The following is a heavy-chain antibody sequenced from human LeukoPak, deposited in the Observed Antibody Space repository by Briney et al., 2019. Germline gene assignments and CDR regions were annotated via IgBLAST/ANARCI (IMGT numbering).Heavy chain of an antibody. CDR2: ISAYNGNT. D-gene: IGHD2-15*01. Sequence: ASVKVSCKASGYTFTSYGISWVRQAPGQGLEWMGWISAYNGNTNYAQKLQGRVTMTTDTSTSTAYMELRSLRSDDTAVYYCARTSRYCSGGSCYLIIDYWGQGTLVTVSS. CDR1: GYTFTSYG. CDR3: ARTSRYCSGGSCYLIIDY. V-gene: IGHV1-18*01. J-gene: IGHJ4*02.